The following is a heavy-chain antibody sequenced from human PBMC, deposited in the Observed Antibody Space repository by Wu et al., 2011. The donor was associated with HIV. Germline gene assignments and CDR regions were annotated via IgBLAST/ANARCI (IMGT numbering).Heavy chain of an antibody. J-gene: IGHJ6*02. Sequence: QVQLVQSGAEVKEPGASVKVSCKASGYTFSSYDINWVRQATGQGLEWMGWMHPNSGNTGYAQKFQDRVTMTRNTSISTAYMELSSLRSEDTAVYYCARGEAQGENYYYYKGLDVWGQGTTVIVSS. D-gene: IGHD3-16*01. CDR1: GYTFSSYD. V-gene: IGHV1-8*02. CDR3: ARGEAQGENYYYYKGLDV. CDR2: MHPNSGNT.